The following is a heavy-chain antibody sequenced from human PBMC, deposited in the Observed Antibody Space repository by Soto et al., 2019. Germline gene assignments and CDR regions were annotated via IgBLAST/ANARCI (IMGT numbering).Heavy chain of an antibody. CDR1: GGTISRYY. CDR2: MYNTGST. V-gene: IGHV4-59*01. D-gene: IGHD2-21*02. Sequence: QVQLQESGPGLVKPSETLSLTCTVSGGTISRYYWSWIRQPPGKGLEWIGYMYNTGSTVYNPSFKSRVTISVDTSKNQLSLKLNSVTAADTAVYDCARDLWGYCGTDCYPLDVWGQGTTVTVSS. J-gene: IGHJ6*02. CDR3: ARDLWGYCGTDCYPLDV.